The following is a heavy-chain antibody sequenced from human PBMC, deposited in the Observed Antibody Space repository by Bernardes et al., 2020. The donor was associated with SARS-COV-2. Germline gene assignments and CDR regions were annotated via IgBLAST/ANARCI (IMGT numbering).Heavy chain of an antibody. CDR2: IWYDGSNK. CDR1: GFTFSSYG. J-gene: IGHJ6*02. V-gene: IGHV3-33*01. CDR3: ARELVDYYGMDV. Sequence: GGSLRLSCAASGFTFSSYGMHWVRQAPGKGLEWVAVIWYDGSNKYYADSVKGRFTISRDNSKNTLYLQMNSLRAEDTAVYYCARELVDYYGMDVWGQGTTVTVSS. D-gene: IGHD2-2*01.